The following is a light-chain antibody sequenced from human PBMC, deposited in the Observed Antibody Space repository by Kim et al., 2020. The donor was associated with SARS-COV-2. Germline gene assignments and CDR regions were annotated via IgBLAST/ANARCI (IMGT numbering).Light chain of an antibody. J-gene: IGLJ1*01. CDR2: NNN. Sequence: QSVLTQPPSASGTPGQRVTISCSGSNSNIGTNTVNWYQQLPGTAPKLLIFNNNQRPSGVPDRFSGSKSGTSASLGISGLQSVDEADYYCAAWDDSLTGYVFGTGTKVTVL. CDR3: AAWDDSLTGYV. CDR1: NSNIGTNT. V-gene: IGLV1-44*01.